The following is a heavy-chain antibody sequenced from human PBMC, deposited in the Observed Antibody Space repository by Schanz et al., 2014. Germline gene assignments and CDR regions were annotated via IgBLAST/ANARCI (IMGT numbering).Heavy chain of an antibody. CDR1: GFSFDSYN. CDR2: LSFDSRHI. V-gene: IGHV3-21*06. J-gene: IGHJ4*02. CDR3: ARDGVAATTDFEY. D-gene: IGHD1-1*01. Sequence: EVQLVESGGGLVKPGGSLRLSCTASGFSFDSYNMNWVRQSPGKGLEWVAFLSFDSRHIYYADSVKGRFTISRDNAKSSWHLQMNSLRADDTAVYYCARDGVAATTDFEYWGQGTLVIVSS.